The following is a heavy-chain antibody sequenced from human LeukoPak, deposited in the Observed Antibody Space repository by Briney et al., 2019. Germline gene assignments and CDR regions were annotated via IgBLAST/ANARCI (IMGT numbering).Heavy chain of an antibody. CDR3: ARGYLLTAIFGVASDAFDI. J-gene: IGHJ3*02. D-gene: IGHD3-3*01. Sequence: PSETLSLTCTVSGGSISSGSYYWSWIRQPAGKGLEWIGRIYTSGSTNYNPSLKSRVTISVDTSKNQFSLKLSSVTAADTAVYYCARGYLLTAIFGVASDAFDIWGQGTMVTVSS. CDR2: IYTSGST. CDR1: GGSISSGSYY. V-gene: IGHV4-61*02.